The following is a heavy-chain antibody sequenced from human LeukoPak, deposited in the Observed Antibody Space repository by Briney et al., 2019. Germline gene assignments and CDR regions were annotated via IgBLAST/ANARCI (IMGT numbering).Heavy chain of an antibody. D-gene: IGHD3-3*01. CDR2: INPNSGGT. V-gene: IGHV1-2*02. CDR3: ARVESITIFGAYYYMDV. J-gene: IGHJ6*03. Sequence: ASVKVSCTASGYTFTGYYMHWVRQAPGQGLEWMGWINPNSGGTNYAQKFQGRVTMTRDTSISTAYKELSRLRSDDTAVYYCARVESITIFGAYYYMDVWGKGTTVTVSS. CDR1: GYTFTGYY.